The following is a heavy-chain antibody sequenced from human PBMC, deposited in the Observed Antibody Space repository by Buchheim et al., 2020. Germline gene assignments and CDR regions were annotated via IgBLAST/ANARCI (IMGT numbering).Heavy chain of an antibody. CDR2: ISYDGSNK. V-gene: IGHV3-30*03. D-gene: IGHD5-12*01. J-gene: IGHJ4*02. CDR1: GFTFSSYG. Sequence: QVQLVESGGGVVQPGRSLRLSCAASGFTFSSYGMHWVRQAPGKGLEWVAVISYDGSNKYYADSVKGRFTISRDNSKNPLYLQMNSLRAEDTAVYYCAHSGYDSPFDYWGQGTL. CDR3: AHSGYDSPFDY.